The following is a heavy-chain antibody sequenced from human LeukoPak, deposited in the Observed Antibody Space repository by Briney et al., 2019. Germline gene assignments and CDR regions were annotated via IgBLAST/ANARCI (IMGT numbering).Heavy chain of an antibody. V-gene: IGHV4-39*01. CDR1: GGSISSSSYY. J-gene: IGHJ3*02. Sequence: SETLSLTCTVSGGSISSSSYYWGWIRQPPGKGLEWIGSIYYSGSTYYNPSLKSRVTISVDTSKNQFSLKLSSVTAADTAVYYCARASFFVGWAFDIWGQGTMVTVSS. D-gene: IGHD2-15*01. CDR3: ARASFFVGWAFDI. CDR2: IYYSGST.